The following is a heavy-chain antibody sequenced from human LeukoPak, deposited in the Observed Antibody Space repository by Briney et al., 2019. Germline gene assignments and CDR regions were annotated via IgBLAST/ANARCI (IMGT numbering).Heavy chain of an antibody. J-gene: IGHJ3*01. CDR2: INHSGST. V-gene: IGHV4-34*01. D-gene: IGHD3-22*01. Sequence: PSETLSLTCAVYGGSFSGYYWSCIRQPPGKGLEWIGEINHSGSTNYNLSLKSRVTISVDTSKNQFSLKLSSVTAADTAVYYCARVRSYYYDSSGYYPDAFDVWGQGTVVTVSS. CDR3: ARVRSYYYDSSGYYPDAFDV. CDR1: GGSFSGYY.